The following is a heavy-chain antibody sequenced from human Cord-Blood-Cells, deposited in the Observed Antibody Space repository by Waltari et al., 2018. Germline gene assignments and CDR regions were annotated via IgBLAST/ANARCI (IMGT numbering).Heavy chain of an antibody. CDR1: GGTFSSYA. CDR2: IIPIFGTA. CDR3: AREGYSSSWYDAFDI. V-gene: IGHV1-69*01. Sequence: QVQLVQAGAEVKKPGSSVKLSCKASGGTFSSYAISWVRQAPGQGLEWMGGIIPIFGTANYAQKFQGRVTITADESTSTAYMELSSLRSEDTAVYYCAREGYSSSWYDAFDIWGQGTMVTVSS. D-gene: IGHD6-13*01. J-gene: IGHJ3*02.